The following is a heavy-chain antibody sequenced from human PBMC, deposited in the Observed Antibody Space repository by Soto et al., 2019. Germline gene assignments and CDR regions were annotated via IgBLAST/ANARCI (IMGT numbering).Heavy chain of an antibody. V-gene: IGHV4-31*03. Sequence: SETLSLTCTVSGGSISSGGYYWSWIRQHPGKGLEWIGYIYYSGSTYYNPSLKSRVTTSVDTSKNQFSLKLSSVTAADTAVYYCASQTTVVTPFDYWGQGTLVTVSS. CDR3: ASQTTVVTPFDY. CDR2: IYYSGST. J-gene: IGHJ4*02. D-gene: IGHD4-17*01. CDR1: GGSISSGGYY.